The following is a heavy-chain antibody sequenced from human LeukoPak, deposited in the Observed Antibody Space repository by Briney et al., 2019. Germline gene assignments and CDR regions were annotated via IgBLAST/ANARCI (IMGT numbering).Heavy chain of an antibody. V-gene: IGHV5-51*01. D-gene: IGHD4-11*01. J-gene: IGHJ4*02. Sequence: GESLKISCKGSGYSFTSYWIGWVRQMPGKGLEWMGIIYPGDSDTRYSPSFQGQVTISADKSISTAYLQWSSLKASDTAMYYCARRPSGMTTVTYYFDYWGQGTLVTVSS. CDR3: ARRPSGMTTVTYYFDY. CDR2: IYPGDSDT. CDR1: GYSFTSYW.